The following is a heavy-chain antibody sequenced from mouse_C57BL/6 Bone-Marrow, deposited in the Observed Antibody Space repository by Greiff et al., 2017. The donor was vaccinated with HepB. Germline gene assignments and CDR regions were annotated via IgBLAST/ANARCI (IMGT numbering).Heavy chain of an antibody. CDR1: GYAFTNYL. CDR2: INPGSGGT. V-gene: IGHV1-54*01. D-gene: IGHD4-1*01. CDR3: ARSRWDLDY. Sequence: QVQLQQSGAELVRPGPSVKVSCKASGYAFTNYLIEWVKQRPGQGLEWIGVINPGSGGTNYNEKFKGKATLTADKSSSTAYMQLSSLTSEDSAVYFCARSRWDLDYWGQGTTLTVSS. J-gene: IGHJ2*01.